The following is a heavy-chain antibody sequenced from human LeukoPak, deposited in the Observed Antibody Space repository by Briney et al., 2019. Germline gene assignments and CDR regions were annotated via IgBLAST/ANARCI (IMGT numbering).Heavy chain of an antibody. CDR2: ISYDGSNK. CDR1: GFTFSSYA. V-gene: IGHV3-30-3*01. D-gene: IGHD1-26*01. CDR3: ARDGYSPADY. Sequence: PGGSLRLSCAASGFTFSSYAMHWVRQAPGKGLEWVAVISYDGSNKYYAASVKGRFTISRDNSKNTLYLQMNSLRAEDTAVYYCARDGYSPADYWGQGTLVTVSS. J-gene: IGHJ4*02.